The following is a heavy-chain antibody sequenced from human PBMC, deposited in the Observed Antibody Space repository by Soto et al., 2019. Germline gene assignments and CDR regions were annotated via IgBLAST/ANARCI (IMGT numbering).Heavy chain of an antibody. Sequence: GGSLRLSCAASGFTFSSYGMHWVRQAPGKGLEWVAVISYDGSNKYYADSVKGRFTISRDNSKNTLYLQMNSLRAEDTAVYYCAKDSTTITIFGVVNNWFDPWGQGTLVTVSS. J-gene: IGHJ5*02. D-gene: IGHD3-3*01. CDR3: AKDSTTITIFGVVNNWFDP. CDR1: GFTFSSYG. CDR2: ISYDGSNK. V-gene: IGHV3-30*18.